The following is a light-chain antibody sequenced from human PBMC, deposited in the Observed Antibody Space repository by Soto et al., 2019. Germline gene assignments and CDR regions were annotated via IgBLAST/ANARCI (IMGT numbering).Light chain of an antibody. CDR3: LQDYNYPHT. Sequence: AIQMTQSPSSLSASVVDRVTITCRASQGIRSDLGWYQQKPGIAPKLLIYGASTLQSGVPSRFSGSGSGTDFTITISSLQPEDFATYYCLQDYNYPHTFGQGTKLEIK. CDR1: QGIRSD. CDR2: GAS. V-gene: IGKV1-6*01. J-gene: IGKJ2*01.